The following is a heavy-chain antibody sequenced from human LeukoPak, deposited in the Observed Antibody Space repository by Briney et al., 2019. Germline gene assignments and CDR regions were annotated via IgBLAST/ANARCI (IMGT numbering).Heavy chain of an antibody. D-gene: IGHD3-3*01. CDR1: GGSISSYY. J-gene: IGHJ4*02. CDR2: IYYSGST. Sequence: SETLFLTCTVSGGSISSYYWSWIRQPPGKGLEWIGYIYYSGSTNYNPSLKSRVTISVDTSKNQFSLKLSSVTAADTAVYYCARFDTFEWKFDYWGQGTLVTVSS. CDR3: ARFDTFEWKFDY. V-gene: IGHV4-59*01.